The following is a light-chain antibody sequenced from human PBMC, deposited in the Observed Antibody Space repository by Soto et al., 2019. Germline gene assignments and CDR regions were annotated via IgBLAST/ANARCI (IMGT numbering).Light chain of an antibody. J-gene: IGKJ3*01. V-gene: IGKV3-20*01. Sequence: EIVLTRSPDTLSLSPGERATLSCTASESVTSSCLAWYQRKPGQAPRLLIHTTSTRATDIPDRFSGSGSGTDVTHTSSRLEPGHFEVDYCQQCGGSPLFSFGPGSKVD. CDR2: TTS. CDR3: QQCGGSPLFS. CDR1: ESVTSSC.